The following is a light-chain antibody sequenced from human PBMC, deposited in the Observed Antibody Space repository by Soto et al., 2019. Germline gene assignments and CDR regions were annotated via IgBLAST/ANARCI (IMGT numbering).Light chain of an antibody. CDR2: DTN. CDR3: LLLYSGNRRV. J-gene: IGLJ1*01. Sequence: QDVVTQEPSLTVSPGETVTLTCGSSTGTVTSGHYPYWFQQRPGQAPTTLIYDTNNKYSWTPDRFSGSLLGGKAALTLSGAQPEDEGDYYCLLLYSGNRRVFGTGTKLTVL. CDR1: TGTVTSGHY. V-gene: IGLV7-46*01.